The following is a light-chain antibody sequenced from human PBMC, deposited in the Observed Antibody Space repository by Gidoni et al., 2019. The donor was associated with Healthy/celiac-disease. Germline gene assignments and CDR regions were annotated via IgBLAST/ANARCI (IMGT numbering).Light chain of an antibody. CDR3: QQRSNWPLLT. CDR1: QSVSSY. Sequence: EIVLTQSPATLSLSPGERATLSCRASQSVSSYLAWYQQTPGQAPRLLIYDASHRATGIPARFSGSGSGTDFTLTICSLEPEDFAVYYCQQRSNWPLLTFGGGTKVEIK. V-gene: IGKV3-11*01. CDR2: DAS. J-gene: IGKJ4*01.